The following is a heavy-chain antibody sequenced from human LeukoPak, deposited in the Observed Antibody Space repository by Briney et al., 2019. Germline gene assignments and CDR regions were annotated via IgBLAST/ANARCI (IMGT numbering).Heavy chain of an antibody. CDR1: GFSFSDYY. D-gene: IGHD2-2*01. Sequence: PGGSLRLSCAASGFSFSDYYMIWIRQTPGKGLEWISYISSDGTAMYYADSVKGRFTIFRDNTKKSLYLQMNSLRAEDTAVYYCAKDLWDIVVVPAAMPFDYWGQGTLVTVSS. V-gene: IGHV3-11*04. J-gene: IGHJ4*02. CDR3: AKDLWDIVVVPAAMPFDY. CDR2: ISSDGTAM.